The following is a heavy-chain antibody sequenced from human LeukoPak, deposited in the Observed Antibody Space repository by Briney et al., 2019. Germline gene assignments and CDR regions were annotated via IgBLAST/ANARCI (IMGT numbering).Heavy chain of an antibody. CDR3: AREGIAVGNFDY. Sequence: KASETLSLTCTVSGGSISSYYWSWLRQPAGKGLEWIGGIYTSGSTNYNPSLKSRVTMSVDTSKNQFSLKLSSVTAADTAVYYCAREGIAVGNFDYWGQGTLVTVSS. D-gene: IGHD6-19*01. CDR2: IYTSGST. J-gene: IGHJ4*02. V-gene: IGHV4-4*07. CDR1: GGSISSYY.